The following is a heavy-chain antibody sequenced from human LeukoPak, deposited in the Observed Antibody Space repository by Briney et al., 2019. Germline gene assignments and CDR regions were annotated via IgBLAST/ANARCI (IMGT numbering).Heavy chain of an antibody. CDR2: IRYDGSNK. CDR3: AKERGNWNDPLDY. J-gene: IGHJ4*02. D-gene: IGHD1-1*01. V-gene: IGHV3-30*02. CDR1: GFTFSSYG. Sequence: GGSLRLSCAASGFTFSSYGMHWVRQAPGKGLEWVAFIRYDGSNKYYADSVKGRFTISRDNSKNTLYLQMNSLRAEDTAVYYCAKERGNWNDPLDYWGQGTLVTVSS.